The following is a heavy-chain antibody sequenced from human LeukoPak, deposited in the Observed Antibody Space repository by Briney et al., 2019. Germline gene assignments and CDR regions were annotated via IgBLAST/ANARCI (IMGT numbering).Heavy chain of an antibody. V-gene: IGHV3-48*02. Sequence: GGSLRLSCAPSGFTFSSYSMNCVRQAPGKGLEWVSYISSTSRTTYYADSVRGRFTISRDSAKNSLYLQMNSLRDENTAVYYCAGAATYYYGMDVWGLGTTVTVSS. J-gene: IGHJ6*02. CDR1: GFTFSSYS. D-gene: IGHD6-25*01. CDR3: AGAATYYYGMDV. CDR2: ISSTSRTT.